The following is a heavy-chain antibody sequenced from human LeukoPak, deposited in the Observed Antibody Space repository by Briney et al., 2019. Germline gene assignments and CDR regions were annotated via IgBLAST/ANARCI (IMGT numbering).Heavy chain of an antibody. CDR1: GFTVSSNY. V-gene: IGHV3-53*01. Sequence: GGSLRLSCAASGFTVSSNYMSWVPQAPGKGLEWVSVIYRGGNTDYAESVKGRFTISRDSSKNTVHLQMNSLRAEDTAVYYCARGTGKGTTPNWFDPWGQGTLVTVSS. CDR3: ARGTGKGTTPNWFDP. CDR2: IYRGGNT. J-gene: IGHJ5*02. D-gene: IGHD1-7*01.